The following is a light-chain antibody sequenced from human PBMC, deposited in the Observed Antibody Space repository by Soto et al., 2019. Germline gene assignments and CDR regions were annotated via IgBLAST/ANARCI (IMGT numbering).Light chain of an antibody. CDR2: EGS. Sequence: QSALTQPASVSGSPGQSITISCTGTNSDIGGFNLVSWYQHHPGKAPQLIIYEGSQRPSGISNRFSGSKSGNTASLTISGLQAEDEADYYCCLYTGGSSSPFVFGTGTQLTVL. V-gene: IGLV2-23*01. J-gene: IGLJ7*01. CDR3: CLYTGGSSSPFV. CDR1: NSDIGGFNL.